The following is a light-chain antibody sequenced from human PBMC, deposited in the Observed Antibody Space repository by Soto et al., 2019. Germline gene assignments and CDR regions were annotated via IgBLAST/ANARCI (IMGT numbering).Light chain of an antibody. J-gene: IGLJ2*01. Sequence: QSVLTQPPSASGSPGQSVTISCTGASSDVGGYSYVSWYQQHPGKAPKLMIYEVSKRPSGVPDRFSGSKSGNTASLTVSGLQAEDEADSYCSSYGGSNNLVFGGGTKLTVL. CDR1: SSDVGGYSY. CDR3: SSYGGSNNLV. V-gene: IGLV2-8*01. CDR2: EVS.